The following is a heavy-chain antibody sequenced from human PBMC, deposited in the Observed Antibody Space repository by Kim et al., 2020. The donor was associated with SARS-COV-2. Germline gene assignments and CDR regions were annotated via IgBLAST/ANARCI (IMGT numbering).Heavy chain of an antibody. CDR1: GFTFSSYA. V-gene: IGHV3-30*18. D-gene: IGHD3-10*01. CDR2: ISYDGSNK. CDR3: AKNSGSGSYYIDY. J-gene: IGHJ4*02. Sequence: GGSLRLSCAASGFTFSSYAMSWVRQAPGKGLEWVAVISYDGSNKYYADSVKGRFTISRDNSKNTLYLQMNSLRAEDTAVYYCAKNSGSGSYYIDYWGQGT.